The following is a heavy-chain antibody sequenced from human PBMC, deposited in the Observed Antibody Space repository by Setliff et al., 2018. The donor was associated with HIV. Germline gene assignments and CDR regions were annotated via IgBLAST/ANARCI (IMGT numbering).Heavy chain of an antibody. J-gene: IGHJ4*02. D-gene: IGHD4-17*01. Sequence: ETLSLTCTVSGGSISSGGPGYYWGWVRQPPGGGLEWIGSVYYSGSTYYNPSLRSRVTISVDTSKNQFSLSLSSVTAADTAVYYCAREGITVTTLGDFNYWGQGTLVTVSS. CDR2: VYYSGST. V-gene: IGHV4-39*07. CDR3: AREGITVTTLGDFNY. CDR1: GGSISSGGPGYY.